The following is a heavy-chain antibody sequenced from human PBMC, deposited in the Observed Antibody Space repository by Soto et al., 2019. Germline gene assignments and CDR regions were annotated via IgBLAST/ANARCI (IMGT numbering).Heavy chain of an antibody. D-gene: IGHD4-4*01. CDR3: ARIWEMATVAACDY. CDR2: IYPGDSDT. J-gene: IGHJ4*02. V-gene: IGHV5-51*01. CDR1: GYIFTNYW. Sequence: PGESLKISCKGSGYIFTNYWIDWVRQLPGKGLEWMGIIYPGDSDTRYNPSFQGQVTISVYRSISTAYLQWSSLKASDTAMYYCARIWEMATVAACDYWGQGTLVTVSS.